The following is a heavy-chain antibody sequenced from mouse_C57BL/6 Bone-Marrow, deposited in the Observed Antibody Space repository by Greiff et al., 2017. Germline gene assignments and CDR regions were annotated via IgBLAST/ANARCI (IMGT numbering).Heavy chain of an antibody. CDR1: GYAFSSYW. Sequence: VQLQQSGAELVKPGASVKISCKASGYAFSSYWMNWVKQRPGKGLEWIGQIYPGDGDTNYNGKFKGKATLTADKSSSTAYMQLSSLTSEDSAVYFGARKDDYDRAYAMDYWGQGTSVTVSS. CDR2: IYPGDGDT. J-gene: IGHJ4*01. V-gene: IGHV1-80*01. D-gene: IGHD2-4*01. CDR3: ARKDDYDRAYAMDY.